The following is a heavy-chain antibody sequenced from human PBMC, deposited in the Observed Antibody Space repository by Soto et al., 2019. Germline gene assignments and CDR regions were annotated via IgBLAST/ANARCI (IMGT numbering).Heavy chain of an antibody. CDR3: ARDLLVGADYCYYGMDV. CDR1: GFTFSSYA. V-gene: IGHV3-23*01. CDR2: ISGSGSST. D-gene: IGHD1-26*01. J-gene: IGHJ6*02. Sequence: LRLSCAASGFTFSSYAMSWVRQAPGKGLEWVSAISGSGSSTYYADSVKGRFTISRDNSKNTLYLQMNSLRAEDTAVYYCARDLLVGADYCYYGMDVWGQGTTVTVSS.